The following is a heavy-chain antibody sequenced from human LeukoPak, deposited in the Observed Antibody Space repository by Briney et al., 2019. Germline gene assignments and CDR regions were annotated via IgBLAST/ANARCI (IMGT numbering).Heavy chain of an antibody. CDR3: ARRLRSRAGFDP. CDR1: GGSFSGYY. D-gene: IGHD2-15*01. CDR2: INHSGST. V-gene: IGHV4-34*01. Sequence: SETLSLTCAVYGGSFSGYYWSWIRQPPGKGLEWIGEINHSGSTNYNPSLKSRVTISVDTSKNQFSLKLSSVTAADTAVYCCARRLRSRAGFDPWGQGTLVTVSS. J-gene: IGHJ5*02.